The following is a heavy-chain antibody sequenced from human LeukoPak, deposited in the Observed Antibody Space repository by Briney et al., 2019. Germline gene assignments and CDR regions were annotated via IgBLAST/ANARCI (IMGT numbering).Heavy chain of an antibody. J-gene: IGHJ3*02. V-gene: IGHV4-59*01. CDR2: IYYSGST. D-gene: IGHD6-19*01. CDR1: GGSISSYY. Sequence: SETLSLTCTVSGGSISSYYWSWIRQPPGKGLEWIGYIYYSGSTNYNPSLKSRVTISVDTSKNQFSLKLSSVTAADTAVYYCARVDLIAVAGSELEGGAFDIWGQGTMVTVSS. CDR3: ARVDLIAVAGSELEGGAFDI.